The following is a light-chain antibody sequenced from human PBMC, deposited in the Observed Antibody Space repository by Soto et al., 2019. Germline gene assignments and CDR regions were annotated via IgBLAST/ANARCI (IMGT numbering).Light chain of an antibody. V-gene: IGLV1-51*01. CDR2: DDD. J-gene: IGLJ1*01. Sequence: QSVLTQPPSVSAAPGQRVTISCSGSSSNIGGNSVSWYQQLPGTAPKLLIYDDDKRPSGIPDRFSGSKSGTSATLGITGFQTGEEADNYCGWWDTSLSAYFFETGPKV. CDR3: GWWDTSLSAYF. CDR1: SSNIGGNS.